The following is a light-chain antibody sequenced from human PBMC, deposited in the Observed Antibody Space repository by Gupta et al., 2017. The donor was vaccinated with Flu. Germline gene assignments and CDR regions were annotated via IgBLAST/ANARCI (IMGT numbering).Light chain of an antibody. CDR1: QSVRSN. Sequence: ATLCVSPGERATLSCRASQSVRSNLAWYEQKPGQAPRLLIYGASTRDTGIAARFSGSGSGTEFTLTISSRQSEDFAVYYCQQYKNCPPLTFGGGTKVDIK. CDR2: GAS. V-gene: IGKV3-15*01. CDR3: QQYKNCPPLT. J-gene: IGKJ4*01.